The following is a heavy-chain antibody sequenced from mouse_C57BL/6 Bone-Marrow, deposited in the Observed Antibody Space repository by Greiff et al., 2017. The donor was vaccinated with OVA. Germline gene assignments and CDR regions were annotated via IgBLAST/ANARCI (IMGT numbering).Heavy chain of an antibody. J-gene: IGHJ2*01. D-gene: IGHD2-1*01. CDR2: IRLKSDNYAT. Sequence: EVQRVESGGGLVQPGGSMKLSCVASGFTFSNYWMNWVRQSPEKGLEWVAQIRLKSDNYATHYAESVKGRFTISRDDSKSSVYLQMNNLRAEDTGIYYCTGGGYGNPFDYWGQGTTLTVSS. CDR3: TGGGYGNPFDY. V-gene: IGHV6-3*01. CDR1: GFTFSNYW.